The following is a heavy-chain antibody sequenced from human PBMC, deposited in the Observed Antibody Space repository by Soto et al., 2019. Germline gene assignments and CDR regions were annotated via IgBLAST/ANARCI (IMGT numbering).Heavy chain of an antibody. J-gene: IGHJ6*02. D-gene: IGHD5-18*01. CDR2: FDPEDGET. V-gene: IGHV1-24*01. CDR3: ATGRPEEYGYGQYYYYGMDV. Sequence: ASVKVSCKVSGYTLTELSMHWVRQAPGKGLEWMGGFDPEDGETIYAQKFQGRVTMTEDTSTDTAYMELSSLRSEDTAVYYCATGRPEEYGYGQYYYYGMDVWGQGTTVTVSS. CDR1: GYTLTELS.